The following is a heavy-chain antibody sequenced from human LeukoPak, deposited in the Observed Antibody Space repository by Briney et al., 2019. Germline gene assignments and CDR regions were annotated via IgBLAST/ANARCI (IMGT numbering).Heavy chain of an antibody. CDR2: INPNTGGT. J-gene: IGHJ5*02. D-gene: IGHD5-24*01. Sequence: ASVKVSCKAYGYTFTDYYMHWVRQAPGQGLEWVGRINPNTGGTNYAQKFQGRVTMTTDTSTSTAYMELRSLRSDDTAVYYCARCGYNYHQLEWFDPWGQGTLVTVSS. CDR3: ARCGYNYHQLEWFDP. V-gene: IGHV1-2*06. CDR1: GYTFTDYY.